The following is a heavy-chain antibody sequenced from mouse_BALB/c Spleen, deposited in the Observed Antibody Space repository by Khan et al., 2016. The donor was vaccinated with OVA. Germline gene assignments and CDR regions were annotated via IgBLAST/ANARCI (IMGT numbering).Heavy chain of an antibody. J-gene: IGHJ3*01. Sequence: EVELVESGGGLVKPGGSLKLSCAASGFTFRDYYMYWVRQTPEKRLEWVATISDGGSYTYYQDSVKGRFTISREHDKNNVYQHQSRQKSEVTAIYYCARAGYCGFAYWFLVTLVTVSA. CDR3: ARAGYCGFAY. V-gene: IGHV5-4*02. CDR2: ISDGGSYT. CDR1: GFTFRDYY. D-gene: IGHD1-1*01.